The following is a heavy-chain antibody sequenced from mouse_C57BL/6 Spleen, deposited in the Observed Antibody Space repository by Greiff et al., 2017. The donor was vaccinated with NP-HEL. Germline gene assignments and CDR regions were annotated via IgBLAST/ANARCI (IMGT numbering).Heavy chain of an antibody. CDR2: INPGSGGT. J-gene: IGHJ2*01. CDR3: ARFTTVVAHYFDY. Sequence: VQLQQSGAELVRPGTSVKVSCKASGYAFTNYLIEWVKQRPGQGLEWIGVINPGSGGTNYNEKFKGKATLTADKSSSTAYMQRISLTSEDAAVYFCARFTTVVAHYFDYWGQGTTLTVSS. V-gene: IGHV1-54*01. D-gene: IGHD1-1*01. CDR1: GYAFTNYL.